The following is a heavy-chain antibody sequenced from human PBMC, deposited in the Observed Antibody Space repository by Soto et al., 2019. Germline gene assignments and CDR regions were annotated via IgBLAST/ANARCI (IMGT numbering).Heavy chain of an antibody. V-gene: IGHV3-33*08. CDR2: ISFDGSDR. D-gene: IGHD6-19*01. CDR1: GFTFSSYG. CDR3: ARGAGLSQYNYYINV. J-gene: IGHJ6*03. Sequence: QVQLVESGGGVTQPGRSLRLSCAASGFTFSSYGMHWVRQAPGKGLEWVAIISFDGSDRYYADSVKGRFTISRDSSKNTLYIQVNSLRAEDTAVYYCARGAGLSQYNYYINVWGKGTTVTVSS.